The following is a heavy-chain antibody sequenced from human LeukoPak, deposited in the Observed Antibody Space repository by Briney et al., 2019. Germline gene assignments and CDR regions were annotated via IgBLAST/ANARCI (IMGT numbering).Heavy chain of an antibody. CDR2: IYYSGST. D-gene: IGHD5-24*01. V-gene: IGHV4-59*08. J-gene: IGHJ4*02. Sequence: SETLSLTCTVSGGSISPYCWSWIRQPPGQGLEWIGYIYYSGSTNYNPSLKSRVTMSVDTSKNQFSLELTSVTAADTAVYYCARKVATINPFDYWGQGTLVTVSS. CDR3: ARKVATINPFDY. CDR1: GGSISPYC.